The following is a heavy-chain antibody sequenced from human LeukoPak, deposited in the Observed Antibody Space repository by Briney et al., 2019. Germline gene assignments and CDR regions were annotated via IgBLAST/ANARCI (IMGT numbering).Heavy chain of an antibody. V-gene: IGHV1-46*01. CDR2: INPSGGST. J-gene: IGHJ6*03. Sequence: ASVKVSCKASGYTFTSYYVHWVRQAPGQGLEWMGIINPSGGSTSYAQNFQGRVTMTRDMSTSTVYMELSSLRSEDTALYYCARDINLWFGELLSSSYMDVWGEGTTVTVSS. D-gene: IGHD3-10*01. CDR1: GYTFTSYY. CDR3: ARDINLWFGELLSSSYMDV.